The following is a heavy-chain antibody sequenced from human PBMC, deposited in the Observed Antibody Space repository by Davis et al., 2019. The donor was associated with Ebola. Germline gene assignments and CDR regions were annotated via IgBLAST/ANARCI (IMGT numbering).Heavy chain of an antibody. CDR1: GYTFNSYA. CDR2: MNPNSGNT. J-gene: IGHJ5*02. V-gene: IGHV1-8*02. Sequence: ASVKVSCKASGYTFNSYAMHWVRQAPGQRLEWMGWMNPNSGNTGYAQKFQGRVTMTRNTSISTAYMELSSLRSEDPAVYYCARVRGPGVELRWFDPWGQGTLVTVSS. CDR3: ARVRGPGVELRWFDP. D-gene: IGHD1-7*01.